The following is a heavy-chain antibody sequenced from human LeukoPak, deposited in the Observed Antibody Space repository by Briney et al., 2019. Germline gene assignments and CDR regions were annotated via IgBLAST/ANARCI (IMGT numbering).Heavy chain of an antibody. CDR3: ATLSSGYYYGPFDY. Sequence: PGGSLRLSCAASGFTVSSNYMSWVRLAPGKGLEWVSLYSGGSTYYADSVKGRFTISRDNSKNTLYLQMNSLGVEDTAVYYCATLSSGYYYGPFDYWGQGTLVTVSS. D-gene: IGHD3-22*01. J-gene: IGHJ4*02. CDR1: GFTVSSNY. CDR2: YSGGST. V-gene: IGHV3-53*01.